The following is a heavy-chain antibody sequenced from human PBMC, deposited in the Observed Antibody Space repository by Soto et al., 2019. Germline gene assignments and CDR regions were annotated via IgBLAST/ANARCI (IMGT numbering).Heavy chain of an antibody. CDR1: GFTFSRDW. J-gene: IGHJ4*02. CDR2: IKGDGTIT. CDR3: ARGGLGIYYNDY. D-gene: IGHD3-10*01. V-gene: IGHV3-74*01. Sequence: EVQLVESGGGLVQPGGSLRLSCAASGFTFSRDWMHWVRQSPGKGLVWVSRIKGDGTITNYADSVKGRFTTSRDNAKNTVYLKLNSLTTEDTAVYYCARGGLGIYYNDYWGQGTLVTVSS.